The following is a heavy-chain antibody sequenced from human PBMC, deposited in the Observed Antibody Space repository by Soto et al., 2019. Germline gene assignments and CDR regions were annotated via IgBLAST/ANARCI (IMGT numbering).Heavy chain of an antibody. CDR1: GYTFTCYY. CDR2: INPNSGGT. J-gene: IGHJ6*02. D-gene: IGHD3-10*01. V-gene: IGHV1-2*02. Sequence: SVKVSCKASGYTFTCYYMHWVRQAPGQGLEWMGWINPNSGGTNYAQKFQGRVTMTRDTSISTAYMELSRLRSDDTAVYYCARDLEWFGEPPHYYYGMDVWGQGTTVTVSS. CDR3: ARDLEWFGEPPHYYYGMDV.